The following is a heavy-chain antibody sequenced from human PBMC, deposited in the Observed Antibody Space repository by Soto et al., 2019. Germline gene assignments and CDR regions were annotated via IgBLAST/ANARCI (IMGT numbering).Heavy chain of an antibody. D-gene: IGHD3-10*01. Sequence: QITLKESGPTLVKPTQTLTLTCTFSGFSLSTSGVGVGWIRQPPGKALEWLALIYWDDDKRYSPSLKSRLTITXXTXKXXVVLTMTNMDPVDTATYYCARPYYYGSGSSYGMDVWGQGTTVTVSS. J-gene: IGHJ6*02. CDR1: GFSLSTSGVG. CDR2: IYWDDDK. V-gene: IGHV2-5*02. CDR3: ARPYYYGSGSSYGMDV.